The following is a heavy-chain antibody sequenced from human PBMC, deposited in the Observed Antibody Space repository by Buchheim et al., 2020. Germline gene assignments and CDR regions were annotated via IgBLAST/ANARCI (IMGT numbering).Heavy chain of an antibody. CDR3: ARWDREDIVVVPAASRSYWYFDL. V-gene: IGHV4-34*01. CDR2: INHSGST. Sequence: QVQLQQWGAGLLKPSETLSLTCAVYGGSFSGYYWSWIRQPPGKGLEWIGEINHSGSTNYNPSLKSRVTISVDTSKNQFSLKLSSVTAADTAVYYCARWDREDIVVVPAASRSYWYFDLWRRGTL. CDR1: GGSFSGYY. D-gene: IGHD2-2*01. J-gene: IGHJ2*01.